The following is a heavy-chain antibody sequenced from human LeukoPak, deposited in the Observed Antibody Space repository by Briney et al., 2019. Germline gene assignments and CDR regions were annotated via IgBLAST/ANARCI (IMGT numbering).Heavy chain of an antibody. CDR3: ARDERYDSSGYPFDS. Sequence: ASVKVSCEASGYTFTGYFMHWVRQAPGQGLEWMGWINPNSGGTNYAQKFQGRVTMTRDTSISTAYMELSRLRSDDTAVYYCARDERYDSSGYPFDSWGQGTLVTVSS. D-gene: IGHD3-22*01. CDR2: INPNSGGT. J-gene: IGHJ4*02. CDR1: GYTFTGYF. V-gene: IGHV1-2*02.